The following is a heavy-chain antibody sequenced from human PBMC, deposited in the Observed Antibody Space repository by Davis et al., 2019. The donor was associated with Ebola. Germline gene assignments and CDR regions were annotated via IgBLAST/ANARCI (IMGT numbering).Heavy chain of an antibody. D-gene: IGHD6-6*01. J-gene: IGHJ6*02. V-gene: IGHV3-9*01. CDR3: TRDTDRGIAARPLYEYYYYGMDV. CDR1: GFTFDDYA. CDR2: ISLNSGSI. Sequence: SLKISCAASGFTFDDYAMHWVRQAPGKGLEWVSGISLNSGSIGYADSVKGRFTISRDNAKNSLYLQMNSLKTEDTAVYYCTRDTDRGIAARPLYEYYYYGMDVWGQGTTVTFSS.